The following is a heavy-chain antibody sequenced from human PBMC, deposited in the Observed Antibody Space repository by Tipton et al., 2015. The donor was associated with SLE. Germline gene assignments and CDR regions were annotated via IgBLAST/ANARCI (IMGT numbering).Heavy chain of an antibody. CDR1: GFTFDDYG. CDR2: INWNGGST. V-gene: IGHV3-20*04. J-gene: IGHJ5*02. D-gene: IGHD5-18*01. CDR3: AKGLRVDTDWFDP. Sequence: SLRLSCAASGFTFDDYGMSWVRQAPGKGLEWVSGINWNGGSTGYADSVKGRFTFSRDNAKNSLYLQMNSLRAEDTAVYYCAKGLRVDTDWFDPWGQGTLVTVSS.